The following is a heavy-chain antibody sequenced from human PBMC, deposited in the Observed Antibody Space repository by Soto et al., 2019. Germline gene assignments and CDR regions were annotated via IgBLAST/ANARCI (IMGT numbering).Heavy chain of an antibody. CDR3: AKGLSDIVVVPAASGGFDY. V-gene: IGHV3-23*01. CDR2: ISGSGGST. Sequence: EVQLLESGGGLVQPGGSLRLSCAASGCTLSSYAMSWVRQAPGKGLEWVSAISGSGGSTYYADSVKGRFTISRDNSKNTLYLQMNSLRAEDTAVYYCAKGLSDIVVVPAASGGFDYWGQGTLVTVSS. J-gene: IGHJ4*02. CDR1: GCTLSSYA. D-gene: IGHD2-2*01.